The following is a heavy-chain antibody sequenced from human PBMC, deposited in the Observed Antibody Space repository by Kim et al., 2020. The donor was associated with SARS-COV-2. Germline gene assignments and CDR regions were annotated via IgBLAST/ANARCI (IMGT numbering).Heavy chain of an antibody. V-gene: IGHV1-24*01. Sequence: KFQGRVTMTEDTSTDTAYMELSSLRSEDTAVYYCATGPSMIADYYYGMDVWGQGTTVTVSS. CDR3: ATGPSMIADYYYGMDV. D-gene: IGHD3-22*01. J-gene: IGHJ6*02.